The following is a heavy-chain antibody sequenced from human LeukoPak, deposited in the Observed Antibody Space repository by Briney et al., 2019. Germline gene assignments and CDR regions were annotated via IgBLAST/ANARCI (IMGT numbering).Heavy chain of an antibody. CDR2: ISRNGNT. CDR3: ARVEDIVVGGWFDP. J-gene: IGHJ5*02. D-gene: IGHD2-2*01. CDR1: ISSDYY. V-gene: IGHV4-38-2*02. Sequence: PSETLSLTCTVSISSDYYWGWIRQPPGKGLEWVGSISRNGNTYYNPSLKSRVTISIHTSQNQVSLRLSSVTAADTAVYYCARVEDIVVGGWFDPWGQGTLVTVSS.